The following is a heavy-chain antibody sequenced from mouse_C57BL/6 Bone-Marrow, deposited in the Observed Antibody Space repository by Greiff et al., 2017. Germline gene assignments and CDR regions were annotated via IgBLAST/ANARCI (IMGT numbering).Heavy chain of an antibody. V-gene: IGHV1-55*01. CDR2: IYPGSGTT. Sequence: QVQLLQPGAELVKPGASVKMSCKASGYTFTSYWITWVKQRPGQGLEWIGDIYPGSGTTNYAEKVKSKATLTVDTASSTAYLQISSLTSEDAAVSYYARGNYGSSGDWYFDVWGTGTTVTVSS. CDR1: GYTFTSYW. J-gene: IGHJ1*03. D-gene: IGHD1-1*01. CDR3: ARGNYGSSGDWYFDV.